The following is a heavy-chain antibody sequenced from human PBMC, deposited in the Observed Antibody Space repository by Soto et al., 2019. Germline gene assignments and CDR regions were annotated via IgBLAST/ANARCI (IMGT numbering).Heavy chain of an antibody. CDR2: ISAYNGNT. D-gene: IGHD3-22*01. V-gene: IGHV1-18*01. CDR1: GYTFTSYG. J-gene: IGHJ4*02. Sequence: SVKVSCKASGYTFTSYGISWVRQAPGQGLEWMGWISAYNGNTNYAQKLQGRVTMTTDTSTSTAYMELRSLRSDDTAVYYCARDGGDYYDSSGYPLFDYWGQGTLVTVSS. CDR3: ARDGGDYYDSSGYPLFDY.